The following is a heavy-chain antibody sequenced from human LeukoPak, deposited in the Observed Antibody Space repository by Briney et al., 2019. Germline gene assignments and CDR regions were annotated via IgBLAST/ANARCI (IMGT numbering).Heavy chain of an antibody. CDR1: GGSVSSGSYY. V-gene: IGHV4-61*01. Sequence: SETLSLTCTVSGGSVSSGSYYWSGIRQPPGKGLEWIGYIYYSGSTNYNPSLKSRVTISVDTSKNQFSLKLSSVTAADTAVYYCASQYYYGGDTYYFDYWGQGTLVTVSS. J-gene: IGHJ4*02. CDR2: IYYSGST. CDR3: ASQYYYGGDTYYFDY. D-gene: IGHD3-10*01.